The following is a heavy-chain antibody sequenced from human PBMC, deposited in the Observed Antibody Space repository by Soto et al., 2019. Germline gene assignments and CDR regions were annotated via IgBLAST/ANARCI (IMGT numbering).Heavy chain of an antibody. CDR2: INSDGSST. J-gene: IGHJ4*02. Sequence: WGSLRLSCAASGFTFSSYWMHWFRQAPGKGLVWVSRINSDGSSTSYADSVKGRFTISRDNAKNTLYLQMNSLRAEDTAVYYCARDFFPSSAAFDYWGQGTLVTVSS. V-gene: IGHV3-74*01. D-gene: IGHD3-22*01. CDR3: ARDFFPSSAAFDY. CDR1: GFTFSSYW.